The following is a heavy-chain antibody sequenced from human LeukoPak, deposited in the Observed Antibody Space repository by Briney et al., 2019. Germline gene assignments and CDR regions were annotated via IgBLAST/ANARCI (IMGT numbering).Heavy chain of an antibody. V-gene: IGHV4-39*01. Sequence: SSETLSLTCTVSGGSISSYYWSWIRQPPGKGLEWIGSIYYSGSTYYNPSLKSRVTISVDTSKNQFSLKLSSVTAADAAVYYCARHYSSSWYYFDYWGQGTLVTVSS. CDR1: GGSISSYY. CDR3: ARHYSSSWYYFDY. J-gene: IGHJ4*02. D-gene: IGHD6-13*01. CDR2: IYYSGST.